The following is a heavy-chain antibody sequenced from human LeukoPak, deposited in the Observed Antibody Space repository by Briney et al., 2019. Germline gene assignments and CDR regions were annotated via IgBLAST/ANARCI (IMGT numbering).Heavy chain of an antibody. CDR3: AKDRKYDFWSGPLNYYGMDV. CDR2: VSYDGSNK. Sequence: GGSLRLSCAASGFTFSSYWMSWVRQAPGKGLEWVAVVSYDGSNKDYGDSVKGRFTISRDNAKNTLYLQMKSLRPEDTAVYSCAKDRKYDFWSGPLNYYGMDVWGQGTTVIVSS. D-gene: IGHD3-3*01. CDR1: GFTFSSYW. V-gene: IGHV3-30*18. J-gene: IGHJ6*02.